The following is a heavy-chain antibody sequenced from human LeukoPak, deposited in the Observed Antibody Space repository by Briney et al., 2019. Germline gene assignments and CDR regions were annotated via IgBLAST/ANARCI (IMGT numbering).Heavy chain of an antibody. CDR2: MNPNSGNT. CDR1: GYTFTSYD. Sequence: ASVKVSCKASGYTFTSYDINWVRPATGQGLEWMGWMNPNSGNTGYAQKFQGRVTMTRNTSISTAYMELSSLRSEDTAVYYCARGLRITMVRGVMGYWGQGTLVTVSS. CDR3: ARGLRITMVRGVMGY. J-gene: IGHJ4*02. V-gene: IGHV1-8*01. D-gene: IGHD3-10*01.